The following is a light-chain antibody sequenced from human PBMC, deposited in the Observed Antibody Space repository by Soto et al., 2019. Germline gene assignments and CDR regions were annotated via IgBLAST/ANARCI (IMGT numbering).Light chain of an antibody. CDR3: QQLSYYPRT. CDR2: GAS. J-gene: IGKJ2*01. CDR1: LTIGDS. V-gene: IGKV1-9*01. Sequence: DIQMTQSPSSLSASVGDRVTITCRASLTIGDSLSWFQQKAGKPPTLLIYGASALQSGVPARFSGSGSGTDFTLTISNMQREDFATYYCQQLSYYPRTFGQGTKLEIK.